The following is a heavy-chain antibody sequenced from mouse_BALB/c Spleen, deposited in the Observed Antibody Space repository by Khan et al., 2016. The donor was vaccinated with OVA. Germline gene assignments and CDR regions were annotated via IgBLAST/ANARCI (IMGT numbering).Heavy chain of an antibody. V-gene: IGHV2-3*01. J-gene: IGHJ4*01. D-gene: IGHD2-1*01. CDR3: AKLDGIFYAMDY. Sequence: QVQLKESGPGLVAPSQSLSITCTVSGFSLTSYGVNWVRQPPGKGLEWLGVIWGDGNTNYHSALISRLSISKDNSRSQVFLQLNSLQTDDTATYYCAKLDGIFYAMDYWGQGTSVTVSS. CDR1: GFSLTSYG. CDR2: IWGDGNT.